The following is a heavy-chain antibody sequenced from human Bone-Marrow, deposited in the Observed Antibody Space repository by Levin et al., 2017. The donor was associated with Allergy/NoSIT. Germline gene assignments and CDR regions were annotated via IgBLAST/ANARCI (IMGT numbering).Heavy chain of an antibody. CDR2: IYSGGTT. J-gene: IGHJ6*03. Sequence: LSLTCAASGFTVSTSYMSWVRQAPGKGLEWVSVIYSGGTTHYAESVKGRFTISRDNSKNTLYLQMKSLSAEDTAVYFCAREVGYCTSISCPSTNYYYYYMDVWGKGTTVTVSS. CDR1: GFTVSTSY. V-gene: IGHV3-53*01. CDR3: AREVGYCTSISCPSTNYYYYYMDV. D-gene: IGHD2-2*01.